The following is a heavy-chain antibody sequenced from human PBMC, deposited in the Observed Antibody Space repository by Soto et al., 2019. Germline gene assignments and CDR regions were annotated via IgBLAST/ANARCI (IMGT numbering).Heavy chain of an antibody. CDR3: SRFRVVGDSVP. Sequence: ELQLVQSGGGLVQPGGSLRLSCAASGFAFSNYWMHWVRQAPGKGLVWVSRINGDGSSTSYADSVRGRFTISRDNAENALYLQMNSLRPEDTALYYCSRFRVVGDSVPWGQGTLVTVSS. V-gene: IGHV3-74*01. CDR1: GFAFSNYW. CDR2: INGDGSST. J-gene: IGHJ5*02. D-gene: IGHD4-17*01.